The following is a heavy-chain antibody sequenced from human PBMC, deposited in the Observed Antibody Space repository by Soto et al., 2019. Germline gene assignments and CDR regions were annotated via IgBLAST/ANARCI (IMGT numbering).Heavy chain of an antibody. CDR1: GGSMNTYY. CDR3: ARGSGNPFDF. V-gene: IGHV4-59*01. J-gene: IGHJ4*02. D-gene: IGHD2-15*01. Sequence: SETLSLTCSVSGGSMNTYYWSWIRQPPGKGLEWIGYIYSSGSTNYKLSLKSRVVFSVDTSKNQFSLKLSSVTAADTAVYYCARGSGNPFDFWGQGTLVTVSS. CDR2: IYSSGST.